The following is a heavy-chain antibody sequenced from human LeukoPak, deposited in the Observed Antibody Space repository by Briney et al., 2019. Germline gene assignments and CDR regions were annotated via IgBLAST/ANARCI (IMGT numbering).Heavy chain of an antibody. J-gene: IGHJ4*02. CDR3: ARGTSSGWYETGIKTFDY. CDR2: INPNSGGT. Sequence: ASVKVSCKASGYTFTGYYMHWVRQAPGQGLEWMGWINPNSGGTNYAQKFQGWVTMTRDTSISTAYMELSGLRSDDTAVYYCARGTSSGWYETGIKTFDYWGQGTLVTVSS. V-gene: IGHV1-2*04. D-gene: IGHD6-19*01. CDR1: GYTFTGYY.